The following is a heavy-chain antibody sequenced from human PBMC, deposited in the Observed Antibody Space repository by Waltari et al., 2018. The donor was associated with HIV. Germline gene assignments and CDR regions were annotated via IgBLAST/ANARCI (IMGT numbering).Heavy chain of an antibody. V-gene: IGHV4-31*03. D-gene: IGHD3-22*01. Sequence: QVQLQESGPGLVKPSQTLSLTCTVSGASISSGGYYWSWIRQPPGKGLEWIGYIYYSGSTYYNPSLKSRVTISVDTSKNQFSLKMTSVTAADTAVYYCARRRDYDNSGHYYYFDYWGQGALVTVSS. CDR2: IYYSGST. J-gene: IGHJ4*02. CDR3: ARRRDYDNSGHYYYFDY. CDR1: GASISSGGYY.